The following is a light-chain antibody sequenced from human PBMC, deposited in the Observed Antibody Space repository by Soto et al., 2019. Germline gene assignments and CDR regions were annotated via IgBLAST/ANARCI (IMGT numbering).Light chain of an antibody. Sequence: QSALTQPASVSGSPGQSIIISCTGTFNDVGAHNYVSWYQQHPGEAPKLVIYEVSNRPSGISNRFSGFKAGNTASLTISGLQAEDEADYYCSSYTTISTYVFGTGTKVTVL. CDR1: FNDVGAHNY. J-gene: IGLJ1*01. CDR3: SSYTTISTYV. V-gene: IGLV2-14*01. CDR2: EVS.